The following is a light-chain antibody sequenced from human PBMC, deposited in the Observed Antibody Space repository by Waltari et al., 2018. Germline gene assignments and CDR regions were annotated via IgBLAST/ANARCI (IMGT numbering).Light chain of an antibody. V-gene: IGLV2-14*03. CDR1: SSDIGTYDY. CDR2: DAS. J-gene: IGLJ3*02. Sequence: QFALTQPASVSGSPGQSITISCTGTSSDIGTYDYVYWYQQHPGKGPKLILHDASHRPSVVPTRFSGSKSDNTASLTISGLQADDESDYYCSSFTTRSTSVFGGGTTLTVL. CDR3: SSFTTRSTSV.